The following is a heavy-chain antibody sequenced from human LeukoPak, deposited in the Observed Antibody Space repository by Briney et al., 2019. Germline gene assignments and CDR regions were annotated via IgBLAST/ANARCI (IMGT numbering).Heavy chain of an antibody. CDR3: AKRSDYGGSGNYFDF. CDR1: GFTFSSYG. V-gene: IGHV3-23*01. CDR2: ISGRDSNT. D-gene: IGHD4-23*01. Sequence: PGGSLRLSCAASGFTFSSYGMSWVRQAPGKGLEWVSTISGRDSNTYYADSVTGRFTISRDNSKNTLYLQMNSLRAEDTAAYYCAKRSDYGGSGNYFDFWGQGTPVTVSS. J-gene: IGHJ4*02.